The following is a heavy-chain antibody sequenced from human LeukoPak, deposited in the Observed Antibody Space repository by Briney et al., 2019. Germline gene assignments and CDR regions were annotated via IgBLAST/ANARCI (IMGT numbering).Heavy chain of an antibody. J-gene: IGHJ4*02. CDR1: GGSISSASYY. CDR2: IYTSGTT. D-gene: IGHD5-18*01. Sequence: SETLSLTCTVSGGSISSASYYWSWIRQPAGKGLQWIGRIYTSGTTYYNPSLKSRVTISVDTSKNQFSLKLSSVTAADTAVYYCASGDTAMVPTDYWGQGTLVTVSS. CDR3: ASGDTAMVPTDY. V-gene: IGHV4-61*02.